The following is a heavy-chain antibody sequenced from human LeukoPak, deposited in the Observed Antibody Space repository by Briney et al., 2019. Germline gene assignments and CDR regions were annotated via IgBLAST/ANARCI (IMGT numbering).Heavy chain of an antibody. CDR2: ISGSGGST. V-gene: IGHV3-23*01. Sequence: GGSLGLSCAASGFPFNNYAMNWVRQAPGKGLEWVSAISGSGGSTYYADSVKGRFTISRDHSKNTVYLQMNTLRAEDTAIYYCAKDLFSMMVVGAIGYWGQGTLVTVSS. D-gene: IGHD3-22*01. CDR3: AKDLFSMMVVGAIGY. CDR1: GFPFNNYA. J-gene: IGHJ4*02.